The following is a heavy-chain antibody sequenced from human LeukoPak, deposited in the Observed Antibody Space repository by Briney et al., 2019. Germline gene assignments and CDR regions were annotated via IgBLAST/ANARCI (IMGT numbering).Heavy chain of an antibody. CDR1: GFTFSDYY. CDR3: ARDRRD. Sequence: GGSLRLSCAASGFTFSDYYMNWIRHAPGKGLEWVSYISSGGSTINYADSVKGRFTISRDNAKNSLYLQMNSLRAEDTAVYYCARDRRDWGQGTLVTVSS. J-gene: IGHJ4*02. CDR2: ISSGGSTI. V-gene: IGHV3-11*01.